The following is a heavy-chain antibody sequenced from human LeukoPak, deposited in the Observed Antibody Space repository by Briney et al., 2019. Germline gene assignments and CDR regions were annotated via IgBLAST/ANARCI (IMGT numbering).Heavy chain of an antibody. J-gene: IGHJ4*02. Sequence: ASETLSLTCTVSGGSISSSSYYWGWIRQPPGKGLEWIGSIYYNGNTYYNPSLKSRVTISVDTSKNHFSLKLSAVTAADTAVYYCARLNRGINAAHFDYWGQGTLVTVSS. CDR1: GGSISSSSYY. D-gene: IGHD6-25*01. V-gene: IGHV4-39*02. CDR3: ARLNRGINAAHFDY. CDR2: IYYNGNT.